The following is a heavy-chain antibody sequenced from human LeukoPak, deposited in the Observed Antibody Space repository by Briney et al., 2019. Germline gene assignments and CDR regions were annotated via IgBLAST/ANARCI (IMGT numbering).Heavy chain of an antibody. Sequence: SETLSLTCAVYGGSFSGYYWSWIRQPPGKGLEWIGEINHSGSTNYNPSLKSRVTISVDTSKNQFSLKLSSVTAADTAAYYCARNQYSSSWYVDWGQGTLVTVSS. CDR1: GGSFSGYY. V-gene: IGHV4-34*01. D-gene: IGHD6-13*01. CDR3: ARNQYSSSWYVD. J-gene: IGHJ4*02. CDR2: INHSGST.